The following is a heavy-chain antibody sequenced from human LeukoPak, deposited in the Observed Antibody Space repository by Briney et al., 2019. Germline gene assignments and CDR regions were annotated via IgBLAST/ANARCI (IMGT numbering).Heavy chain of an antibody. CDR3: AKGYSSGWPQIFDY. Sequence: GGSLRLSCAASGFTFSSYGMHWVRQAPGKGLEWVSAISGGGGSTYYADSVKGRFTISRDNSKNTLYLQMNSLRAEDTAVYYCAKGYSSGWPQIFDYWGQGTLVTVSS. D-gene: IGHD6-19*01. V-gene: IGHV3-23*01. J-gene: IGHJ4*02. CDR1: GFTFSSYG. CDR2: ISGGGGST.